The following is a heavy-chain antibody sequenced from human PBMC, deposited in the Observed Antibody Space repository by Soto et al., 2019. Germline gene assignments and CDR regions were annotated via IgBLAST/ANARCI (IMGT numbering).Heavy chain of an antibody. V-gene: IGHV3-11*01. CDR1: GFTFSDYY. CDR3: AREPTVTYHDAFDI. D-gene: IGHD4-17*01. Sequence: VGSLRLSCAASGFTFSDYYMSWIRQAPGKGLEWVSYISSSGSTIYYPDSVKGRFTISRDNAKNSLYLQMNSLRAEDTAVYYCAREPTVTYHDAFDIWGQGTMVTVSS. J-gene: IGHJ3*02. CDR2: ISSSGSTI.